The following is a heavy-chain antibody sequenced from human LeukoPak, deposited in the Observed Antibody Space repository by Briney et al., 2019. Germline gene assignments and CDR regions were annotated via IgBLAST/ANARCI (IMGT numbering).Heavy chain of an antibody. D-gene: IGHD6-19*01. CDR3: ASDHVAGRRYYYMDV. CDR1: GFTFSSYS. CDR2: ISSSSSYI. V-gene: IGHV3-21*01. Sequence: GGSLRLSCAASGFTFSSYSMNWVRQAPGKGLEWVSSISSSSSYIYYADSVKGRFTISRDNAKNSLYLQMNSLRAEDTAVYYCASDHVAGRRYYYMDVWGKGTTVTVSS. J-gene: IGHJ6*03.